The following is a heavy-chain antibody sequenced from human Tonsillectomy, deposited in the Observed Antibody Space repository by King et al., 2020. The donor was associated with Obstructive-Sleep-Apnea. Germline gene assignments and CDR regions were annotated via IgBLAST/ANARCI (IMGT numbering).Heavy chain of an antibody. V-gene: IGHV1-8*01. CDR1: RYAFRTYD. D-gene: IGHD3-22*01. J-gene: IGHJ4*02. Sequence: VQLVESGAEVREPGASVKVSCKASRYAFRTYDISWVRQTAGQWLEWMGWMNPDSGNTGFAQKFQGRVTMTRDTSINTAYMELSSLRSEDTGVYYCATCVRDYFASSGYCSFDLWGQGTLVAVSS. CDR3: ATCVRDYFASSGYCSFDL. CDR2: MNPDSGNT.